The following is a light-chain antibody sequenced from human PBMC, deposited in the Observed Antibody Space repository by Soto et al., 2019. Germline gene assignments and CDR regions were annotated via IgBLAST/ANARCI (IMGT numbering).Light chain of an antibody. CDR3: QQYNNWPPT. Sequence: EIVMTQSPATLSVSPGERATLSCRASQSVSSNLAWYQQKPGQAPGLLIYGASTRATGISARFSGSRSGTEFTLTISSLQSEDFAVYYCQQYNNWPPTFGQGTRLEIK. V-gene: IGKV3-15*01. CDR1: QSVSSN. CDR2: GAS. J-gene: IGKJ5*01.